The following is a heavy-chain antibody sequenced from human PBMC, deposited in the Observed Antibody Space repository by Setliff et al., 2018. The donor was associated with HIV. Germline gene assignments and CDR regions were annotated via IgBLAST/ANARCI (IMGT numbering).Heavy chain of an antibody. CDR3: ARGFFSGTVVVTANWFDP. Sequence: SETLSLTCTVSGDSISNVSSYWGWFRRSPGKGLEWIGTIYYNGATFDNPSLKSRVSISVDTSKNQFSLKLSAVTAADTAVYYCARGFFSGTVVVTANWFDPWGQGTLVTVSS. J-gene: IGHJ5*02. V-gene: IGHV4-39*07. CDR2: IYYNGAT. CDR1: GDSISNVSSY. D-gene: IGHD2-21*02.